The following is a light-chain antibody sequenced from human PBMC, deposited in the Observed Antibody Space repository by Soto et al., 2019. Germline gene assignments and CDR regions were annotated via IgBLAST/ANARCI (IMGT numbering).Light chain of an antibody. J-gene: IGKJ5*01. CDR1: QTIGRY. CDR3: QQGYDNSPT. Sequence: DIQMTQSPSSLSASVGDRVSITFRASQTIGRYLNWFQQKSGEAPNLLIYTASTLQSGVPSRFSGSGSGTDFTLTITNMQPEDFATYYCQQGYDNSPTFGQGKRLDI. V-gene: IGKV1-39*01. CDR2: TAS.